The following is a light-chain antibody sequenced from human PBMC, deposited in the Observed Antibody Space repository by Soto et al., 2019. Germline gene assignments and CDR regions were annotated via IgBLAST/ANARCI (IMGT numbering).Light chain of an antibody. CDR2: QTS. CDR3: QQRSNWPPIT. Sequence: EIVLTQSQPTMFPYPGDRGPXSCRASQYINTRLAWYQHRPGQAPRLLIYQTSIRAAGIPARFSGSGSGTDFTLTISSLEPEDFAVYYCQQRSNWPPITFGQGTRVEIK. CDR1: QYINTR. J-gene: IGKJ5*01. V-gene: IGKV3-11*01.